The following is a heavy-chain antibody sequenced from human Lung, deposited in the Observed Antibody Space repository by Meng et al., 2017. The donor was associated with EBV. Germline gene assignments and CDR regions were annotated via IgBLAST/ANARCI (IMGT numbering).Heavy chain of an antibody. CDR2: MGGSTNDS. J-gene: IGHJ5*01. V-gene: IGHV3-23*01. D-gene: IGHD2-21*01. CDR1: DFTFRKYA. CDR3: AKDCFGDKDS. Sequence: QLLEFGGDLVQPGGSLRLACAASDFTFRKYAMTWVRQALGKGLEWVSSMGGSTNDSYYADSVKGRFTISRDNAKNTVYLQMNNLRAEDTAVYYCAKDCFGDKDSWGRGTLVTVSS.